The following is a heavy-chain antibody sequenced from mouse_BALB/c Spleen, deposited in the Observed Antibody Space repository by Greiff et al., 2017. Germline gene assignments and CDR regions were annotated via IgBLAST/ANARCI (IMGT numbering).Heavy chain of an antibody. CDR1: GYTFTSYT. Sequence: LVESGAELARPGASVKMSCKASGYTFTSYTMHWVKQRPGQGLEWIGYINPSSGYTNYNQKFKDKATLTADKSSSTAYMQLSSLTSEDSAVYYCARWGAGRFDYWGQGTTLTVSS. V-gene: IGHV1-4*01. J-gene: IGHJ2*01. CDR3: ARWGAGRFDY. CDR2: INPSSGYT.